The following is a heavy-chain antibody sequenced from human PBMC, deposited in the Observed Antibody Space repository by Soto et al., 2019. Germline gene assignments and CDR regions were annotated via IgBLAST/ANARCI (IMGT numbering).Heavy chain of an antibody. CDR3: ARRPHCSGGICYYGLDN. CDR2: MNPDSGHA. J-gene: IGHJ4*02. D-gene: IGHD2-15*01. V-gene: IGHV1-8*01. CDR1: LYTFTNSD. Sequence: ASVKVSSKASLYTFTNSDINWVRQSPVQCFDWIGWMNPDSGHAAYAQKFQGIVTFTTSTSTSTVDMEMRSLGSEDTAVYYCARRPHCSGGICYYGLDNWGQGTLVTVSS.